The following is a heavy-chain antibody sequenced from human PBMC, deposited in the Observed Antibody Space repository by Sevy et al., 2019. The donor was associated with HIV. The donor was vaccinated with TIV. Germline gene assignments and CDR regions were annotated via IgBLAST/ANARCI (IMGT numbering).Heavy chain of an antibody. D-gene: IGHD2-21*01. CDR1: GFIFNSYW. CDR2: IKEDGSEE. J-gene: IGHJ6*02. V-gene: IGHV3-7*01. CDR3: ARDLPSAVINPFYYYGMDV. Sequence: GGSLRLSCEGSGFIFNSYWMSWVRQAPGKGLEWVANIKEDGSEENYVDSVKGRFTISRDNAKNSVYLEMNSLRPEDTAVYYCARDLPSAVINPFYYYGMDVWGQGTTVTVSS.